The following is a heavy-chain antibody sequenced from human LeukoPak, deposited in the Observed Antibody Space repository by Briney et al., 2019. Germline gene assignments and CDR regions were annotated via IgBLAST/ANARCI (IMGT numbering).Heavy chain of an antibody. Sequence: GGSLRLSCTASGFTLGSYAMSWVRQAPREGLEWVSTISGSADNTNYAEAVKGRFTISRDNSKNTMYLQMNSLRAEDTAVYYCAKQGFGCWGQGTLVTVSS. CDR1: GFTLGSYA. CDR2: ISGSADNT. V-gene: IGHV3-23*01. CDR3: AKQGFGC. J-gene: IGHJ4*02.